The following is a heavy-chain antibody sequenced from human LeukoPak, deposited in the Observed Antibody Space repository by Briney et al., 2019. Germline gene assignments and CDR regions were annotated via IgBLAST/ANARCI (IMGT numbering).Heavy chain of an antibody. CDR1: GFTFSSYA. Sequence: GRSLRLSCAASGFTFSSYAMHWVRQAPGKGLEWVAVISYDGSNKYYADSVKGRFTVSRDNSKNTLYLQMNRLRVEDTAVYYCANLRGNNWYIEYWGQGTLVTVSS. CDR2: ISYDGSNK. V-gene: IGHV3-30*04. D-gene: IGHD1-1*01. CDR3: ANLRGNNWYIEY. J-gene: IGHJ4*02.